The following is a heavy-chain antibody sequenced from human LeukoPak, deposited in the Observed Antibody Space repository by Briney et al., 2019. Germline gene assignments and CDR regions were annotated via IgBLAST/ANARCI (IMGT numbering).Heavy chain of an antibody. D-gene: IGHD6-6*01. Sequence: ASVKVSCKASGYTFTSYDINWVRQATGQGLEWMGWMNPNSGNTGYAQKFQGRVTITRNTSISTAYMELSSLRSEDTAVYYCARVRRAARGPGFDYWGQGTLVTVSS. V-gene: IGHV1-8*03. J-gene: IGHJ4*02. CDR2: MNPNSGNT. CDR1: GYTFTSYD. CDR3: ARVRRAARGPGFDY.